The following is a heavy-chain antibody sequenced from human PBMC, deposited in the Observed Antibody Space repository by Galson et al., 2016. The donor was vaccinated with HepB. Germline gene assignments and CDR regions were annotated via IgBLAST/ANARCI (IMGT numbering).Heavy chain of an antibody. CDR1: GGSISSSSSY. Sequence: ETLSLTCTVSGGSISSSSSYWGWIRQPPGKGLEWIGSIHYSGSTYYNPSPKSRVTMSVDTSKNQFSLRLTSVTAADTAVYYCATQKLLWFGEGDFWGQGTLVTVSS. V-gene: IGHV4-39*01. CDR2: IHYSGST. CDR3: ATQKLLWFGEGDF. D-gene: IGHD3-10*01. J-gene: IGHJ4*02.